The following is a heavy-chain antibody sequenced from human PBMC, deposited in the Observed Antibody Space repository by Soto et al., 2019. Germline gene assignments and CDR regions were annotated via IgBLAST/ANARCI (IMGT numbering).Heavy chain of an antibody. J-gene: IGHJ6*02. CDR1: GGTFSSYA. CDR2: IIPIFGTA. CDR3: ARSGVMGITIFGVAPTLYYYYGMDV. Sequence: ASVKVSCKASGGTFSSYAISWVRQAPGQGLEWMGGIIPIFGTANYAQKFQGRVTITADESTSTAYMELSSLRSEDTAVYYCARSGVMGITIFGVAPTLYYYYGMDVWGQGTTVTVSS. V-gene: IGHV1-69*13. D-gene: IGHD3-3*01.